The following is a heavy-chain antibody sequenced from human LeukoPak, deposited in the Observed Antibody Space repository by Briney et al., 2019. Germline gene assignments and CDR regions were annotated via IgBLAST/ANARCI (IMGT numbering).Heavy chain of an antibody. D-gene: IGHD3-16*01. J-gene: IGHJ4*02. Sequence: GGSLRLSCAASKFSFSSYWMHWVRQAPGKGLVWVSRINSDGSRTNYADSVKGRFTISRDNAKNTLYLQMSSLRAEDTAVYYCARALGRWADYWGQGTLVTVSS. CDR2: INSDGSRT. CDR1: KFSFSSYW. V-gene: IGHV3-74*01. CDR3: ARALGRWADY.